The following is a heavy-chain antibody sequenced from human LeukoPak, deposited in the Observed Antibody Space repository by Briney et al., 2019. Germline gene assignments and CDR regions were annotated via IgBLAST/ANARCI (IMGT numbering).Heavy chain of an antibody. CDR1: GDSISSYY. D-gene: IGHD3-10*01. V-gene: IGHV4-4*07. CDR3: ARLVPRYGSGSQSDY. J-gene: IGHJ4*02. Sequence: PSETLSLTCTVSGDSISSYYWSWIRQPAGKGLEWIGRIHTSGSTNYIPSLKSRVTMSVDTSKNQFSLKLSSVTAADTAVYYCARLVPRYGSGSQSDYWGQGTLVTVSS. CDR2: IHTSGST.